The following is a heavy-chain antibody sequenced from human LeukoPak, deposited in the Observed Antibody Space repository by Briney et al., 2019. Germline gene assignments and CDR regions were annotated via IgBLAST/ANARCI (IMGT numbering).Heavy chain of an antibody. Sequence: SVKVSCKASGGTFSSYAISWVRQAPGQGLEWMGGIIPIFGTANYAQKFQGRVTITADESTSTAYMELSSLRSEDTAVYYCARSRRGYSGYEAADYYYYYGMDVCGKGTTVTVSS. CDR3: ARSRRGYSGYEAADYYYYYGMDV. J-gene: IGHJ6*04. CDR2: IIPIFGTA. D-gene: IGHD5-12*01. V-gene: IGHV1-69*13. CDR1: GGTFSSYA.